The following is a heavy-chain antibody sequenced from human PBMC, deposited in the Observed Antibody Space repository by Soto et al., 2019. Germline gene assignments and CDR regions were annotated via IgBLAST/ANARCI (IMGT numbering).Heavy chain of an antibody. D-gene: IGHD6-19*01. CDR1: GYSFTSYW. J-gene: IGHJ5*02. CDR3: ARQPSIAVAGRRWFDP. CDR2: IYPGDSDT. V-gene: IGHV5-51*01. Sequence: LKISCKGSGYSFTSYWIGWVRQMPGKGLEWMGIIYPGDSDTRYSPSFQGQVTISADKSISTAYLQWSSLKASDTAMYYCARQPSIAVAGRRWFDPWGQGTLVTVSS.